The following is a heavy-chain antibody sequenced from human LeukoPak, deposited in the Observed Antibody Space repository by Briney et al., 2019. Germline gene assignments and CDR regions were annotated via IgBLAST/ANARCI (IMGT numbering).Heavy chain of an antibody. Sequence: SETLSLTCTVSGGSISSGDYYWSWLRQPPGTGLEWIGYIYYSGSTYYNPSLKSRVTISVDTSKNQFSLKLSSVTAADTAVYYCARVDYYGSGRGEAFDYWGQGTLVTVSS. V-gene: IGHV4-30-4*01. CDR3: ARVDYYGSGRGEAFDY. D-gene: IGHD3-10*01. CDR1: GGSISSGDYY. CDR2: IYYSGST. J-gene: IGHJ4*02.